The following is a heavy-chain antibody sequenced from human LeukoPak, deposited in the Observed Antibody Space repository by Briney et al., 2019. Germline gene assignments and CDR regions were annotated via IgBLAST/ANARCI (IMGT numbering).Heavy chain of an antibody. V-gene: IGHV3-30*04. J-gene: IGHJ4*02. CDR2: ISYDGSNT. D-gene: IGHD2-15*01. CDR3: AKDYSRYCTGSRCYSLDY. Sequence: GGSLRLSCAASGFTFSSYAMHWVRQAPGKGLEWVAVISYDGSNTYYADSVKGRFTISRDNSKNMLYLQMSSLRAEDTAVYYCAKDYSRYCTGSRCYSLDYWGQGTLVTVSS. CDR1: GFTFSSYA.